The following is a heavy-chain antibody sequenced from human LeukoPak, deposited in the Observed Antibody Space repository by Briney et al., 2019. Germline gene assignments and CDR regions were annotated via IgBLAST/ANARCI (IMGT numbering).Heavy chain of an antibody. D-gene: IGHD3-10*01. J-gene: IGHJ3*01. CDR3: AKDRHEPWFGDDAFDL. V-gene: IGHV3-30*18. Sequence: GGSLRLSCAASGFTFSTYGMHWVRQAPDKGLEWVAVISYDGSNKYYADSVKGRFTISRDNSKNTLYVQMNSLRAEDTAVYYCAKDRHEPWFGDDAFDLWGQGTTVTVSS. CDR2: ISYDGSNK. CDR1: GFTFSTYG.